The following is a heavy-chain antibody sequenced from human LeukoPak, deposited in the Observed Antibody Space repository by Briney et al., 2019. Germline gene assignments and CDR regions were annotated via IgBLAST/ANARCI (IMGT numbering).Heavy chain of an antibody. CDR3: ARDLRIVGATVSKYFQH. V-gene: IGHV3-21*01. CDR2: NSSSSSYI. J-gene: IGHJ1*01. CDR1: GFTFSSYS. Sequence: PGGSLRLSCAASGFTFSSYSMNWVRQAPGKGLEWVSSNSSSSSYIYYADSVKGRFTISRDNAKNSLYLQMNSLRAEDTAVYYCARDLRIVGATVSKYFQHWGQGTLVTVSS. D-gene: IGHD1-26*01.